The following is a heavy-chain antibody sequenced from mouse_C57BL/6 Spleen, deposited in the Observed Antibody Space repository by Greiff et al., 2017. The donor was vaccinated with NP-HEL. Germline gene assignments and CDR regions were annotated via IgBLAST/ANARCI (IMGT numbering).Heavy chain of an antibody. J-gene: IGHJ3*01. V-gene: IGHV1-64*01. CDR3: ATYGNPFAY. CDR1: GYTFTSYW. CDR2: IHPNSGST. Sequence: QVQLQQPGAELVKPGASVKLSCKASGYTFTSYWMHWVKQRPGQGLEWIGMIHPNSGSTKYNEKFKSKATLTVDKSSSTAYMQLSSLTSEDSAVYYCATYGNPFAYWGQGTLVTVSA. D-gene: IGHD2-1*01.